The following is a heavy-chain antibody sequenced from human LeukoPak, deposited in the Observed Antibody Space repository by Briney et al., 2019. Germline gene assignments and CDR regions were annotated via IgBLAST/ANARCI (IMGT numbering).Heavy chain of an antibody. CDR3: VRETTTVVTFDY. V-gene: IGHV4-30-2*01. CDR1: GGSISSGGYS. D-gene: IGHD4-23*01. J-gene: IGHJ4*02. CDR2: IYHSGST. Sequence: TLSLTCAVSGGSISSGGYSWSWIRQPPGKGLEWIGYIYHSGSTYYNPSLKSRVTISVDRSKNQFSLKLSSVTAADTAVYYCVRETTTVVTFDYWGQGTLVTVSS.